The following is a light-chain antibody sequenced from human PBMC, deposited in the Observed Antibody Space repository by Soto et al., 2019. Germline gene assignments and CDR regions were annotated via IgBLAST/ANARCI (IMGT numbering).Light chain of an antibody. CDR1: SSDVGSYNL. CDR3: CSYAGSSTYYV. CDR2: EVI. V-gene: IGLV2-23*02. J-gene: IGLJ1*01. Sequence: QSALTQPASVSGSPGQSITISCTGTSSDVGSYNLVSWYQQHPGKAPKLMIYEVIKRPSGVSNRFSGSQSGNTASLTISGLQAEDEADYYCCSYAGSSTYYVFGTGTKVTVL.